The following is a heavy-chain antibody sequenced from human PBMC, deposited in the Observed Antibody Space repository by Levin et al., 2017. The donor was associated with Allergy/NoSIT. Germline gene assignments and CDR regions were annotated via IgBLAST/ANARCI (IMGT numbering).Heavy chain of an antibody. CDR3: ARRRELLGGYCDY. V-gene: IGHV4-39*01. Sequence: PSETLSLTCTVSGCSISSSSYYWGCIRQSPGKGLEWIGSVYYSGNTYYNPSLKSRVAISVDTSKNQFSLRLSSVTAADTAVYYCARRRELLGGYCDYWGQGTPVTVSS. J-gene: IGHJ4*02. CDR1: GCSISSSSYY. CDR2: VYYSGNT. D-gene: IGHD1-26*01.